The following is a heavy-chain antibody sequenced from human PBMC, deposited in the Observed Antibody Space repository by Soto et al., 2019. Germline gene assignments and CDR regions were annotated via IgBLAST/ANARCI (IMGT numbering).Heavy chain of an antibody. CDR2: INHSGST. CDR1: GGSISSGDYY. J-gene: IGHJ6*02. V-gene: IGHV4-39*07. Sequence: SETLSLTCTVSGGSISSGDYYWSWIRQPPGKGLEWIGEINHSGSTNYNPSLKSRVTISVDTSKNQFSLKLSSVTAADTAVYYCARGLVTIFGVYYYGMDVWGQGTTVTVSS. CDR3: ARGLVTIFGVYYYGMDV. D-gene: IGHD3-3*01.